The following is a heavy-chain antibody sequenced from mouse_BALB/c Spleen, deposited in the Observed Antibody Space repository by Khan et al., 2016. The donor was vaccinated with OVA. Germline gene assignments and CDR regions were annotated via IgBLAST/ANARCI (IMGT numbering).Heavy chain of an antibody. CDR2: IYPSDSYT. D-gene: IGHD2-3*01. J-gene: IGHJ3*01. CDR3: TRGGVDGSSFAY. Sequence: QVQLQQPGIELVRPGASVKLSCKASGYTFTNYWINWVKQRPGQGLEWIGNIYPSDSYTNYNQRFKDKATLTVDKSSSTAYLLLSSPTSEDSAVYSCTRGGVDGSSFAYWGQGTLVTVSA. V-gene: IGHV1-69*02. CDR1: GYTFTNYW.